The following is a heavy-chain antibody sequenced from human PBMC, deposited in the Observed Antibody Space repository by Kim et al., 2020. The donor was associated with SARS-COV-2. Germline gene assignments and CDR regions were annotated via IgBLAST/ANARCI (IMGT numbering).Heavy chain of an antibody. D-gene: IGHD5-12*01. Sequence: GGSLRLSCAASGFTFSSYGMHWVRQAPGKGLEWVAVISYDGSNKYYADSVKGRFTISRDNSKNTLYLQMNSLRAEDTAVYYCAKDDKGGYDFFYYYYGMDVWGQGTTVTVSS. CDR2: ISYDGSNK. CDR3: AKDDKGGYDFFYYYYGMDV. V-gene: IGHV3-30*18. J-gene: IGHJ6*02. CDR1: GFTFSSYG.